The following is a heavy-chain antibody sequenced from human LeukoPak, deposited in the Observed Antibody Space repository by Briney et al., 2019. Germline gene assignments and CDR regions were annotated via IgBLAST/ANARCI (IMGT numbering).Heavy chain of an antibody. J-gene: IGHJ3*02. CDR1: GGSISSYY. CDR3: ARAMVRGVTHDAFDI. CDR2: INHSGST. V-gene: IGHV4-34*01. Sequence: PSETLSLTCTVSGGSISSYYWSWIRQPPGKGLEWIGEINHSGSTNYNPSLKSRVTISVDTSKNQFSLKLSSVTAADTAVYYCARAMVRGVTHDAFDIWGQGTMVTVSS. D-gene: IGHD3-10*01.